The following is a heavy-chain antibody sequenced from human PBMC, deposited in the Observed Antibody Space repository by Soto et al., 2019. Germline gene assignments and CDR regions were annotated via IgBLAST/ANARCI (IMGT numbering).Heavy chain of an antibody. V-gene: IGHV1-69*02. Sequence: QVQLVQSGAEVKKPGSSVKVSCKASGGTFSSYTISWVRQAPGQGLEWMGRIIPILGIANYAQKFQGRVTITADKSTSTAYMELSSLRSEDTAVYYCASQYCGGDCYPYYYYGMVVWGQGTTVTVSS. D-gene: IGHD2-21*02. CDR3: ASQYCGGDCYPYYYYGMVV. J-gene: IGHJ6*02. CDR2: IIPILGIA. CDR1: GGTFSSYT.